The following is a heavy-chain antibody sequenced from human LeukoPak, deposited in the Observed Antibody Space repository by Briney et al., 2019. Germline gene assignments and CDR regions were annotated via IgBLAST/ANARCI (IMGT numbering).Heavy chain of an antibody. CDR3: AKDSPSRTATTEVPVDY. CDR2: ISSSSSYI. D-gene: IGHD1/OR15-1a*01. CDR1: GFTFRDYT. V-gene: IGHV3-21*01. Sequence: GGSLRLSCAASGFTFRDYTMNWVRQAPGKGLEWLASISSSSSYIYFANSVRGRFTISRDNAKNSLYLQMNSLRAEDTAVYYCAKDSPSRTATTEVPVDYWGQGTLVTVSS. J-gene: IGHJ4*02.